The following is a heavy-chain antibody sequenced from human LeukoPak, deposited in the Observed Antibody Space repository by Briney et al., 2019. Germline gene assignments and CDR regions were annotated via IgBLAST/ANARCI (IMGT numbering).Heavy chain of an antibody. CDR1: GYTFTSYA. Sequence: GASVKVSCKASGYTFTSYAMHWVRQAPGQRLEWMGWINAGNGNTKYSQKFQDRVTITRDTSASTAYMELSSLRSEDTAVYYCARAQEPLYYYGSGSYWPPFQHWGQGTLVTVSS. CDR3: ARAQEPLYYYGSGSYWPPFQH. J-gene: IGHJ1*01. V-gene: IGHV1-3*01. CDR2: INAGNGNT. D-gene: IGHD3-10*01.